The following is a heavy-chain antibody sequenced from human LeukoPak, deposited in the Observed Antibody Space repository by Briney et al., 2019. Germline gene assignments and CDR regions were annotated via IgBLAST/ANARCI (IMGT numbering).Heavy chain of an antibody. CDR1: GYTFTSYD. CDR2: MNPNSGNT. J-gene: IGHJ4*02. Sequence: GASVKVSCKASGYTFTSYDINWVRQATGQGLEWMGWMNPNSGNTGYAQKFQGRVTITRNTSINTAYMELSSLRSEDTAVYYCARLHPGYYFDYWGQGTLVTVSS. V-gene: IGHV1-8*03. CDR3: ARLHPGYYFDY.